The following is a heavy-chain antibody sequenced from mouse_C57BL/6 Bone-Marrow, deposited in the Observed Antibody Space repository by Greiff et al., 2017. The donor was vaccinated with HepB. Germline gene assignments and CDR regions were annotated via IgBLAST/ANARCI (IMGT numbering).Heavy chain of an antibody. CDR2: INPNNGGT. Sequence: VQLQQSGPELVKPGASVKISCKASGYTFTDYYMNWVKQSHGKSLEWIGDINPNNGGTSYNQKFTGKATLTVDKSSSTAYMELRSLTSEDSAVYYCARCGSYFDYWGQGTTLTVSS. CDR1: GYTFTDYY. CDR3: ARCGSYFDY. J-gene: IGHJ2*01. V-gene: IGHV1-26*01.